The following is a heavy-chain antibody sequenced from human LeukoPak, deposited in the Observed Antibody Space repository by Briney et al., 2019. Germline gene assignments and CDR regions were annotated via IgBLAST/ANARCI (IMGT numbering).Heavy chain of an antibody. CDR2: IYTSGST. V-gene: IGHV4-4*07. CDR1: GCSISSYY. CDR3: ARDPSLWGSMIDFHDAFDI. D-gene: IGHD3-22*01. Sequence: SETLSLTCTVSGCSISSYYWSWIRQPAGKGLEWIGRIYTSGSTNYNPSLKSRVTLSVDTSKNQFSLKLSSVTAADTAVYYCARDPSLWGSMIDFHDAFDIWGQGTMVSVSS. J-gene: IGHJ3*02.